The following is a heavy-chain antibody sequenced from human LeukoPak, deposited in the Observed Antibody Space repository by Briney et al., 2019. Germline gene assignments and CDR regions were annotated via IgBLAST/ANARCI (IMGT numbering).Heavy chain of an antibody. Sequence: ASVKVSCKASGYTFTSYDINWVRQATGQGLEWMGWMNPNRGNTGYAQKFQGRVTITRNTSISTAYMELGSLRSEDTAVYYCARVYYDFWSGFDPRSAFDIWGQGTMVTVSS. CDR1: GYTFTSYD. CDR3: ARVYYDFWSGFDPRSAFDI. D-gene: IGHD3-3*01. J-gene: IGHJ3*02. CDR2: MNPNRGNT. V-gene: IGHV1-8*03.